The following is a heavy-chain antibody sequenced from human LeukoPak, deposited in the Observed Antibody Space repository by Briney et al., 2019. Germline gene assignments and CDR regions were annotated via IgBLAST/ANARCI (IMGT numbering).Heavy chain of an antibody. Sequence: ASVKVSCKASGYTFTSYGISWVRQAPGQGLEWMGWISAYNGNTNYAQKLQGRVTMTTDTSTSTAYMELRSLRSDDTAVYYCARTVTMIVVEGNFDYWGQGTPVTVSS. CDR3: ARTVTMIVVEGNFDY. CDR2: ISAYNGNT. V-gene: IGHV1-18*01. D-gene: IGHD3-22*01. J-gene: IGHJ4*02. CDR1: GYTFTSYG.